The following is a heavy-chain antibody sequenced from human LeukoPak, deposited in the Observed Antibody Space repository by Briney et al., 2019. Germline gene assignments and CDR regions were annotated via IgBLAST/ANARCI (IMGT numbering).Heavy chain of an antibody. Sequence: GGSLRLSCAASGFTFDDYAMHWVRQAPGKGLEWVSLISWDGGSTYYADSVKGRFTISRDNAQNSLFLQMSSLRVEDTAVYYCARTAVAGRGLDFWGQGILVTVSS. CDR3: ARTAVAGRGLDF. J-gene: IGHJ4*02. CDR2: ISWDGGST. V-gene: IGHV3-43D*03. CDR1: GFTFDDYA. D-gene: IGHD6-19*01.